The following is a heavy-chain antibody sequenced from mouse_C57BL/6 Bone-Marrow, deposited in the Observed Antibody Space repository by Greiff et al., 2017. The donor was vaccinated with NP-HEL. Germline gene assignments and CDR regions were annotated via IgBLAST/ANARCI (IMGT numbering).Heavy chain of an antibody. D-gene: IGHD1-1*01. J-gene: IGHJ1*03. V-gene: IGHV2-5*01. CDR2: IWRGGST. Sequence: QVQLKESGPGLVQPSQSLSITCTVSGFSLTSYGVHWVRQSPGKGLEWLGVIWRGGSTDYNAAFMSRLSITKDNSKSQVFFKMNSLQADDTAIYYCAKNSPGSSPRYWYFDVWGTGTTVTVSS. CDR3: AKNSPGSSPRYWYFDV. CDR1: GFSLTSYG.